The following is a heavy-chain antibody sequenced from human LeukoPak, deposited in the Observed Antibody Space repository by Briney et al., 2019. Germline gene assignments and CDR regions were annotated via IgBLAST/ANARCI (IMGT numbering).Heavy chain of an antibody. D-gene: IGHD6-13*01. CDR1: GGPFSGYY. CDR3: ARGWGYSSPLDY. J-gene: IGHJ4*02. Sequence: SETLSLTCAVYGGPFSGYYWNWIRQSPGKGLEWIGEISRSGNTKYNSSLKSRVTISVDTSKNQFSLKLSSVTAADTAVYHCARGWGYSSPLDYWGQGTLVTVSS. CDR2: ISRSGNT. V-gene: IGHV4-34*01.